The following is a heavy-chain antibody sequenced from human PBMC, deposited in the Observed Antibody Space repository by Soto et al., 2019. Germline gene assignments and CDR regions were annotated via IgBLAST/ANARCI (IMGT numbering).Heavy chain of an antibody. CDR3: ARGGAGYYYYGMDV. CDR1: GFTFSSYG. J-gene: IGHJ6*02. V-gene: IGHV3-33*01. CDR2: IWYDGSNK. D-gene: IGHD3-16*01. Sequence: PGGSLRLSCAASGFTFSSYGMHWVRQAPGKGLEWVAVIWYDGSNKYYADSVKGRFTISRDNSKNTLYLQMNSLRAEDTAVYYCARGGAGYYYYGMDVWGQGTTVTVSS.